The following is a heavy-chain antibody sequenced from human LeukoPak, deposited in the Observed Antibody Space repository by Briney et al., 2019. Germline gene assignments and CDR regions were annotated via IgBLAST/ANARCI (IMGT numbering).Heavy chain of an antibody. V-gene: IGHV3-74*01. CDR1: GFTFSTYW. Sequence: GGSLRLSCAASGFTFSTYWMHWVRQAPGKGLVWVSRIKSDGSTNYADSVKGRFTISRDNANNTLSLQMNSLRPEDTGVYFCARAPSEIGGYYPEYFRHWGQGTLVTVSS. CDR2: IKSDGST. D-gene: IGHD3-22*01. J-gene: IGHJ1*01. CDR3: ARAPSEIGGYYPEYFRH.